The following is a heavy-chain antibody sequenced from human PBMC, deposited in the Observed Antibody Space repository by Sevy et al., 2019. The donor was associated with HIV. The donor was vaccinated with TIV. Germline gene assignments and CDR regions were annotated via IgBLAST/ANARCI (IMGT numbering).Heavy chain of an antibody. D-gene: IGHD3-22*01. CDR2: IGRSRVYI. J-gene: IGHJ4*02. CDR1: GFTFTSYS. V-gene: IGHV3-21*01. Sequence: VGSLRLSCAASGFTFTSYSMNWVHQAPGKGLEWVSSIGRSRVYICYADSVKGRFTISRDNTKNSLFLQLNNLRAEDTAVYYCGSGSSDLEGDYWGQGTLVTVSS. CDR3: GSGSSDLEGDY.